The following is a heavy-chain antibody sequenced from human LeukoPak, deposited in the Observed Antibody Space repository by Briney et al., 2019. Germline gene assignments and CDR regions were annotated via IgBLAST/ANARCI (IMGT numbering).Heavy chain of an antibody. CDR1: GFTFSDYG. CDR3: AKDSSYYYLDY. V-gene: IGHV3-30*02. J-gene: IGHJ4*02. D-gene: IGHD3-22*01. CDR2: IWYDGSKK. Sequence: GGSLRLSCAASGFTFSDYGMYCVRQAPGKGLECVAFIWYDGSKKYHADSVKGRFTISRDNSKNTLYLQMNRMRAEDSAVYYCAKDSSYYYLDYWGQGTLVTVSS.